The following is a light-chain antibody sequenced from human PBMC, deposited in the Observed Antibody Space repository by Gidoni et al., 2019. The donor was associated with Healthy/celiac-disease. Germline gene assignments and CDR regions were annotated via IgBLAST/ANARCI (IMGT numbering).Light chain of an antibody. V-gene: IGLV2-14*01. CDR3: SSYTSSSTLV. CDR2: EVS. Sequence: QSALPQPASVSGSPGQSITISCTGTSSDVGGYNYVSWYQQHPGKAPKLMIYEVSNRPSGVSKRFSGSKSGNTASLTISGLQAEDEADYYCSSYTSSSTLVFGGGTKLTVL. CDR1: SSDVGGYNY. J-gene: IGLJ2*01.